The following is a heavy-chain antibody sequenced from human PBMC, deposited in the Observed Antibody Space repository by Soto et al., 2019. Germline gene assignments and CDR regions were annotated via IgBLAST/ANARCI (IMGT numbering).Heavy chain of an antibody. V-gene: IGHV3-23*01. D-gene: IGHD3-10*01. J-gene: IGHJ4*02. CDR1: GFTFNNYA. CDR3: AKVGGGSGSRTPRVDF. Sequence: EVQLLESGGGLVPPGGSLRPSCAASGFTFNNYAMTWVRQAPGKGLEWVSAISGGGDTTSYADSVRGRFTVSRDGSKNTPYLRMSSLRAEDPALYCCAKVGGGSGSRTPRVDFWGQGTLVTVSS. CDR2: ISGGGDTT.